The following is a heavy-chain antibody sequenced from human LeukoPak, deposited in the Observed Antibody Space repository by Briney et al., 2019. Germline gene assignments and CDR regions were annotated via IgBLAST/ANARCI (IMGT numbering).Heavy chain of an antibody. CDR1: GFTFSSYE. D-gene: IGHD3-10*01. CDR3: AREVLLWFGGVAFDI. CDR2: IRSSVSTI. V-gene: IGHV3-48*03. Sequence: PGGSLTLSCAASGFTFSSYEMNWVRQAPEKGLEWVSYIRSSVSTIYYTDSVKGRFTISRDNAKNSLYLQMNRLRAEDTAVYYCAREVLLWFGGVAFDIWGQGTMVTVSS. J-gene: IGHJ3*02.